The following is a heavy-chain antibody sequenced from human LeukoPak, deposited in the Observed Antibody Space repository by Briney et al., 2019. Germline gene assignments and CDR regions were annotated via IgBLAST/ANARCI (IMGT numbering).Heavy chain of an antibody. CDR3: AKEKLPSGYSFLTDY. CDR1: GFTFNSYG. D-gene: IGHD5-18*01. Sequence: GRSLRLSCAASGFTFNSYGMHWVRQAPGKGLEWVAVISYDGPNKYYADSVKGRFTISRDDSKSTLYLQMNSLGPEDTAVYYCAKEKLPSGYSFLTDYWGQGTLVTVSS. CDR2: ISYDGPNK. V-gene: IGHV3-30*18. J-gene: IGHJ4*02.